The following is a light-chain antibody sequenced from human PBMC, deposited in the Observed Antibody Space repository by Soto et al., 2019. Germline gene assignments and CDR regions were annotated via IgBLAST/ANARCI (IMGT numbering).Light chain of an antibody. CDR1: SSDVGGYNY. J-gene: IGLJ1*01. Sequence: ALTQPRSVSGSPGQSVTISCTGTSSDVGGYNYVSWYQQHPGTAPKLIIFGVSKRPSGVPDRFSGSRSGNTASLSISGLQAEDEADYYCSSYAGTYSYVLGTGTKVT. CDR3: SSYAGTYSYV. V-gene: IGLV2-11*01. CDR2: GVS.